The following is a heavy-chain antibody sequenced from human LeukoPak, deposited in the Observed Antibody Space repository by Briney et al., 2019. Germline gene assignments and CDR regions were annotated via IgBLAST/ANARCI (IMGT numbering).Heavy chain of an antibody. CDR1: GFSFSSFA. CDR2: IIDTGGAT. J-gene: IGHJ6*04. Sequence: GGSLRLSCAASGFSFSSFAMTRVRQAPGKGLEWVSGIIDTGGATYYADSVKGRFTISRDNSKNTLFLQMNSLRAEDTAVYYCAKFNGHPTTNYYMDVWGEGTTVTVSS. CDR3: AKFNGHPTTNYYMDV. V-gene: IGHV3-23*01. D-gene: IGHD3-10*01.